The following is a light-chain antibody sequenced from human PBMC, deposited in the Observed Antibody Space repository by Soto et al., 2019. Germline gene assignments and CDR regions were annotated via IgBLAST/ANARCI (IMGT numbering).Light chain of an antibody. J-gene: IGLJ1*01. Sequence: QSALTQPASVSGSPGQSITISCTGTSTDVGGYNYVSWYQHHPGKAPKLMIFDVSNRPSGVSNRFSGSKSGNTASLNISGLQAEDEADYYCTSYTRSSTLVFGPGTKLTVL. CDR1: STDVGGYNY. CDR3: TSYTRSSTLV. V-gene: IGLV2-14*03. CDR2: DVS.